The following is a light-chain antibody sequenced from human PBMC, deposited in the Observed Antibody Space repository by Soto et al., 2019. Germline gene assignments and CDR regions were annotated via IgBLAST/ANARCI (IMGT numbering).Light chain of an antibody. CDR2: GAS. CDR1: QSVSSSY. Sequence: EIVLTQSPGTLSLSPGERATLSCRASQSVSSSYLAWYQQKPGQAPRLLIYGASSRATGIPDRFSGSGSGTDFTLTISRLEPEDFAVYYCQQYESSLTFGGGTRVEIK. J-gene: IGKJ4*01. V-gene: IGKV3-20*01. CDR3: QQYESSLT.